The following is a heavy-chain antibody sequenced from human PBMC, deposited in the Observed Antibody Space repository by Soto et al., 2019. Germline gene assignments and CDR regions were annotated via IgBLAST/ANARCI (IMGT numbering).Heavy chain of an antibody. Sequence: SETLSLTCTVSGGSISSSSYYWGWIRQPPGKGLEWIGSIYYSGSTYYNPSLKSRVTISVDTSKNQFSLKLSSVTAADTAVYYCARQGLTLWFGELLGSYFDYWGQGTLVTVSS. CDR1: GGSISSSSYY. D-gene: IGHD3-10*01. V-gene: IGHV4-39*01. CDR2: IYYSGST. CDR3: ARQGLTLWFGELLGSYFDY. J-gene: IGHJ4*02.